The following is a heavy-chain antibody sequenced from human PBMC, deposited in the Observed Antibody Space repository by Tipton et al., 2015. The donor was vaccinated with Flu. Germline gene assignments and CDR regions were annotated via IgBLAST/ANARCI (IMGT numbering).Heavy chain of an antibody. V-gene: IGHV3-64*02. Sequence: SLRLSCAASGFTFSDYAMHWVRQAPGKGLEYVSAISSNGDNTFYADSVKGRFTISRDKTKNMLHLQMGSLRADDMAMYYCARGMNTGLVDVWGQGTTVTVSS. J-gene: IGHJ6*02. D-gene: IGHD1-14*01. CDR2: ISSNGDNT. CDR3: ARGMNTGLVDV. CDR1: GFTFSDYA.